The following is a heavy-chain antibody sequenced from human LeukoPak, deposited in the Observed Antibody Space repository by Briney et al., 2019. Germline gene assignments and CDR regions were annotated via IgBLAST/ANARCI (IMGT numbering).Heavy chain of an antibody. Sequence: GGSLRLSCAASGFTFSSHSMNWVRQAPGKGLEWVSYISSSSSTIYYADSVKGRFTISRDNAKNSLYLQMNSLRAEDTAVYYCARGVDGYNFDYWGQGTLVTVSS. V-gene: IGHV3-48*01. J-gene: IGHJ4*02. CDR3: ARGVDGYNFDY. CDR1: GFTFSSHS. D-gene: IGHD5-24*01. CDR2: ISSSSSTI.